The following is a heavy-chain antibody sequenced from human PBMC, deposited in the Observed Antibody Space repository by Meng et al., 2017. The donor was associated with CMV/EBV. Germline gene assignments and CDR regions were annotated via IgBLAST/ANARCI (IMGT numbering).Heavy chain of an antibody. CDR3: AREAFKVLFFPFDP. Sequence: QVQLQASGSGLLMPSQSLSLTGTVAGGSISSGSYYWSWIRQPAGKGLEWIVRIYTSWSTNYTHSLKSRVTISVDTSKNQFSLKLSSVTAADTAVYYCAREAFKVLFFPFDPWGQGTLVTVSS. CDR1: GGSISSGSYY. J-gene: IGHJ5*02. V-gene: IGHV4-61*02. D-gene: IGHD1-1*01. CDR2: IYTSWST.